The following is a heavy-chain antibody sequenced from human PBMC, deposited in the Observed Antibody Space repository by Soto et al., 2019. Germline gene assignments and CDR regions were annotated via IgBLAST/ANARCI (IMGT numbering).Heavy chain of an antibody. Sequence: EVQLLESGGGLVQPGGSLRLSCAASGFTFGSYAMSWVRQAPGKGLEWVSAISGSGGSTYYADSVKGRFTISRDNSKNTLYLQMNSLRAEDTAVYYCAKGVDYYDSSGSIYYYGMDVWGQGTTVTVSS. D-gene: IGHD3-22*01. V-gene: IGHV3-23*01. CDR2: ISGSGGST. CDR1: GFTFGSYA. J-gene: IGHJ6*02. CDR3: AKGVDYYDSSGSIYYYGMDV.